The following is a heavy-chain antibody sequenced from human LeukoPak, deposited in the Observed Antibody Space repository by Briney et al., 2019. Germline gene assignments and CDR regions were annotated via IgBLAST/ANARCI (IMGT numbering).Heavy chain of an antibody. V-gene: IGHV3-9*01. CDR2: ISWNSGSI. D-gene: IGHD3-10*01. CDR1: GFTFDDYA. J-gene: IGHJ6*02. Sequence: GGSLRLSCAASGFTFDDYAMHWVRQAPGNGLEWVSGISWNSGSIGYADSVKGRFTISRDNAKNSLYLQMNSLRAEDTALYYCAKDRYGSGSYYGMDVWGQGTTVTVSS. CDR3: AKDRYGSGSYYGMDV.